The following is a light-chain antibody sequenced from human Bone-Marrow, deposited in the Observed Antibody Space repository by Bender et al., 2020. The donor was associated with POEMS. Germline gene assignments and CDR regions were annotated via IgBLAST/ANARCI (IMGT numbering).Light chain of an antibody. J-gene: IGLJ3*02. CDR3: TSYADSASANWL. CDR1: SSDIGNYYL. Sequence: QSALTQPASVSGSPGQSITISCTGTSSDIGNYYLVSWYQQQPGKALKLLIYEVTKRPSGVPDCFSGSKSGNTASLTVSGLQAEDEADYYCTSYADSASANWLFGGGTKLTVL. CDR2: EVT. V-gene: IGLV2-23*02.